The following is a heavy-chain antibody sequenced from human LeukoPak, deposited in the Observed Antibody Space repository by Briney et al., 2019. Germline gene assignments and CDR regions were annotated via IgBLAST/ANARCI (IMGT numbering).Heavy chain of an antibody. V-gene: IGHV4-59*01. CDR2: IYYSGST. CDR3: ARDSVYDSSDQGAFDI. D-gene: IGHD3-22*01. J-gene: IGHJ3*02. CDR1: GGSISSYY. Sequence: PSETLSLTCTVSGGSISSYYWSWIRQPPGKGLEWTGYIYYSGSTNYNPSLKSRVTISVDTSKNQFSLKLSSVTAADTAVYYCARDSVYDSSDQGAFDIWGQGTMVTVSS.